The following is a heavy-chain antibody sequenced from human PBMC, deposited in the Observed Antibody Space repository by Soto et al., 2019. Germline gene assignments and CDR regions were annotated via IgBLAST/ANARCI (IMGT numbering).Heavy chain of an antibody. Sequence: QLQLQESGPGLVKPSETLSLTCSVSGGSISSSSYFWGWIRQPPGKGLEWIGGIYYSGSTYYNPPLKSRVTVSVDTSKNQFSLKLSSVTAADTAVYYCARHPSDFWFDPWGQGTLVTVSS. V-gene: IGHV4-39*01. D-gene: IGHD2-21*02. CDR3: ARHPSDFWFDP. J-gene: IGHJ5*02. CDR2: IYYSGST. CDR1: GGSISSSSYF.